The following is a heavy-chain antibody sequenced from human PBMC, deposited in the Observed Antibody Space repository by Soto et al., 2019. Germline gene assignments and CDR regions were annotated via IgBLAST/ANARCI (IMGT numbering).Heavy chain of an antibody. J-gene: IGHJ3*02. CDR3: ARHLWVGTSWYLGAFDI. CDR2: IYYSVST. D-gene: IGHD6-13*01. V-gene: IGHV4-59*08. CDR1: CDSIGNYY. Sequence: SETLSLTCPVSCDSIGNYYLSWIRQPPGKGLEWIGYIYYSVSTNYNPSLKSRVTISVDTSKNQFSLKLNSVTAADTAVYYCARHLWVGTSWYLGAFDIWGQGTMVTVSS.